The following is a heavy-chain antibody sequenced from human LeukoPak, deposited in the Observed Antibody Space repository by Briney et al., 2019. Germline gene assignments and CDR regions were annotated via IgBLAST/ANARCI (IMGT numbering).Heavy chain of an antibody. CDR2: ISGSGGST. CDR3: AKDRPGIAVTGYFDY. Sequence: GGSLRLSCAASGLTFSSYAMSWVRQAPGKGLEWVSGISGSGGSTYYADSVKGRFTISRDNSKNTLYLQMTSLRAEDTAVYYCAKDRPGIAVTGYFDYWGQGTLVTVSS. J-gene: IGHJ4*02. D-gene: IGHD6-19*01. V-gene: IGHV3-23*01. CDR1: GLTFSSYA.